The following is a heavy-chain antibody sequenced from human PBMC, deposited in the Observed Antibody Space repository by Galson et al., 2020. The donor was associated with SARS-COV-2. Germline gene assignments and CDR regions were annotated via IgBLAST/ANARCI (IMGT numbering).Heavy chain of an antibody. CDR3: ARVSIPKPLGWFDP. CDR2: LNPNTGAT. Sequence: ASVKVSCKASGYTFTDLYIHWVRQAPGQGLEWMGWLNPNTGATNYARKFQGRVTMTRDTSISTAYIELTSLTSDDTAVYYCARVSIPKPLGWFDPWGPGTQVTVSS. D-gene: IGHD7-27*01. CDR1: GYTFTDLY. J-gene: IGHJ5*02. V-gene: IGHV1-2*02.